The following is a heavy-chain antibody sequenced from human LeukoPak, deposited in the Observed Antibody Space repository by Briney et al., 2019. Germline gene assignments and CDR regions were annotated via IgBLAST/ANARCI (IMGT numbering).Heavy chain of an antibody. Sequence: PSETLSLTCTVSGGSISSSSYYWGWIRQPPGKGLEWIGSIYYSGSTYYNPSLKSRVTISVDTSKNQFSLKLSSVTAADTAVYCCARLMLPPYYYYYMDVWGKGTTVTVSS. CDR3: ARLMLPPYYYYYMDV. CDR2: IYYSGST. CDR1: GGSISSSSYY. D-gene: IGHD3-16*01. V-gene: IGHV4-39*01. J-gene: IGHJ6*03.